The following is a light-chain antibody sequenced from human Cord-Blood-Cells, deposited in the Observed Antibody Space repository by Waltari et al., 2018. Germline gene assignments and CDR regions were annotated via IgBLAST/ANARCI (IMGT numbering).Light chain of an antibody. V-gene: IGKV3-11*01. CDR2: DAS. J-gene: IGKJ2*01. CDR1: QSVSSY. CDR3: QQRSNWYT. Sequence: EIVLTQSPATLSLSPGEGATLPCRASQSVSSYLAWYQQKPGQAPRLLIYDASNRATGIPARFSGSGSGTDFTLTISSLEPEDFAVYYCQQRSNWYTFGQGTKLEIK.